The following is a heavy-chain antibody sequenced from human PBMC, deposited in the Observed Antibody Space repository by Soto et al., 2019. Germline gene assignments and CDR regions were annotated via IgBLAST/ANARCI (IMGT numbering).Heavy chain of an antibody. J-gene: IGHJ4*02. Sequence: LRLSCAASGFTVSSNYMSWVRQAPGKGLEWVSVIYSGGSTYYADSVKGRFTISRDNSKNTLYLQMNSLRAEDTAVYYCLVGATYLIDYWGQGTLVTVSS. CDR3: LVGATYLIDY. CDR2: IYSGGST. V-gene: IGHV3-53*01. CDR1: GFTVSSNY. D-gene: IGHD1-26*01.